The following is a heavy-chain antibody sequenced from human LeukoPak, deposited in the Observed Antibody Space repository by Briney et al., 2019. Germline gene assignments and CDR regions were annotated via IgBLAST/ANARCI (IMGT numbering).Heavy chain of an antibody. CDR2: IYSAGSI. V-gene: IGHV3-53*01. Sequence: PGGSLRLSCAASGFTFSSYSMNWVRQAPGKGLEWVSTIYSAGSIHYADSVRGRFTISRDISNNTLFLQMNNLRAGDTAVYFCATGEREDIVAVDAFDVWGPGTMVIVSS. CDR3: ATGEREDIVAVDAFDV. CDR1: GFTFSSYS. D-gene: IGHD5-12*01. J-gene: IGHJ3*01.